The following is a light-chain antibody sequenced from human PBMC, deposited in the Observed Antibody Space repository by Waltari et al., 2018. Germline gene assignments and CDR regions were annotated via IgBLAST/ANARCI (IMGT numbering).Light chain of an antibody. CDR2: AAS. J-gene: IGKJ2*01. Sequence: IHITQYPSSLSASVGDRVTITCRASQSISSYLNWYQQKPGKAPKLLIYAASSLHSGVPCRFSRSGSGTDFTLSIGSLQPKDFVTYSCQESYSTPYTFGQGTKLEIK. V-gene: IGKV1-39*01. CDR1: QSISSY. CDR3: QESYSTPYT.